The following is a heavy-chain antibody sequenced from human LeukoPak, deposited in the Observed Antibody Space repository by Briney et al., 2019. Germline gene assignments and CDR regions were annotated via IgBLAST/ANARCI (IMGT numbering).Heavy chain of an antibody. CDR1: GFTFSSYS. D-gene: IGHD2-15*01. CDR3: ARAPPPYCSGGSCYCDY. J-gene: IGHJ4*02. Sequence: GRSLRLSCAASGFTFSSYSMNWVRQAPGKGLEWVSSISSSSSYIYYADSVKGRFTISRDNAKNSLYLQMNSLRAEDTAVYYCARAPPPYCSGGSCYCDYWGQGTLVTVSS. CDR2: ISSSSSYI. V-gene: IGHV3-21*01.